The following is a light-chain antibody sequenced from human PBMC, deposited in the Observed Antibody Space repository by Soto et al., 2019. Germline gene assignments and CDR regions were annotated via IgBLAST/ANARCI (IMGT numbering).Light chain of an antibody. V-gene: IGKV2-28*01. Sequence: DIVMTQSPLSLPVTPGEPASISCRSSQSLLHSNGYNYLDWYLQKPGQSPQLLIYLGSNRASGVPDRFSGSGSGTDFTLKISRVEAEDVGVYYCMQTLQRLGTFGPGTKVDIK. CDR1: QSLLHSNGYNY. J-gene: IGKJ3*01. CDR3: MQTLQRLGT. CDR2: LGS.